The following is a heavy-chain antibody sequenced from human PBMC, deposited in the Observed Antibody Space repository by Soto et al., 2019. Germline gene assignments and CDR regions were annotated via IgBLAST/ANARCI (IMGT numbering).Heavy chain of an antibody. Sequence: PSETLSLTCTVSGDSISRYYWLWIRQPPGKGLEWIGHFLNSGRINYNPSLNSRAIISVDTSKNQFSLKLNSVTAADTAVYYCARVPTSSGWFHYSGMDVWGQGTTVTVSS. D-gene: IGHD6-19*01. CDR1: GDSISRYY. CDR3: ARVPTSSGWFHYSGMDV. CDR2: FLNSGRI. J-gene: IGHJ6*02. V-gene: IGHV4-59*01.